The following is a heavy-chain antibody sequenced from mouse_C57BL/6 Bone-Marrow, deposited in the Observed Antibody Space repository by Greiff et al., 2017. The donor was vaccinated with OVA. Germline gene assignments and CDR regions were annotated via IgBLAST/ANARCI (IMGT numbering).Heavy chain of an antibody. Sequence: EVQLVESGGGLVQPKGSLKLSCAASGFTFNTYAMHWVRQAPGKGLEWVARIRRKSSNYATYYADSVKDRFTISRDESQSMLYLQMINLKTEDTAMYYCVRERGLGLDYWGQGTTLTVSS. CDR1: GFTFNTYA. D-gene: IGHD4-1*01. CDR3: VRERGLGLDY. CDR2: IRRKSSNYAT. J-gene: IGHJ2*01. V-gene: IGHV10-3*01.